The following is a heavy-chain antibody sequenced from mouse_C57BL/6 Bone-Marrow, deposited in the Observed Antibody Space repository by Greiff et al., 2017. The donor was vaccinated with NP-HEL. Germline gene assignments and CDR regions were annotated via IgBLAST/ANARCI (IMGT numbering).Heavy chain of an antibody. J-gene: IGHJ4*01. CDR2: IWGDGST. CDR1: GFSLTSYG. V-gene: IGHV2-3*01. Sequence: VKLMESGPGLVAPSQSLSITCTVSGFSLTSYGVSWVRQPPGKGLEWLGVIWGDGSTNYHSALISRLSISKDNSKSQVFLKLNSLQTDDTATYYCAPTTVVAPYYAMDYWGQGTSVTVSS. D-gene: IGHD1-1*01. CDR3: APTTVVAPYYAMDY.